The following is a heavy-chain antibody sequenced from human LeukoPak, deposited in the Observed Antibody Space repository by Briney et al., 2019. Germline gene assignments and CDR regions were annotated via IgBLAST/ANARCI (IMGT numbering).Heavy chain of an antibody. J-gene: IGHJ4*02. CDR2: ISSSSSTI. D-gene: IGHD2-8*02. CDR1: GFTFSIYS. V-gene: IGHV3-48*02. CDR3: ARDLRNIGYCTGGVCSGSSDY. Sequence: GGSLRLSCAASGFTFSIYSMNWVRQAPGKGLEWVSYISSSSSTIYYADSVKGRFTISRDNAKNSLYLQMNSLRDEDTAVYYCARDLRNIGYCTGGVCSGSSDYWGQGTLVTVSS.